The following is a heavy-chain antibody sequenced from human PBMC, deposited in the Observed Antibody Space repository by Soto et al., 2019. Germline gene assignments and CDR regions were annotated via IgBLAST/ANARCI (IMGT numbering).Heavy chain of an antibody. J-gene: IGHJ4*02. CDR2: IYHSGST. Sequence: SETLSLTCAVSGYSISSGYYWGWIRQPPGKGLEWIGSIYHSGSTYYNPSLKSRVTISVDTSKNQFSLKLSSVTAADTAVYYCARDRGTFGVVIGYFDYWGQGTLVTV. CDR1: GYSISSGYY. V-gene: IGHV4-38-2*02. D-gene: IGHD3-3*01. CDR3: ARDRGTFGVVIGYFDY.